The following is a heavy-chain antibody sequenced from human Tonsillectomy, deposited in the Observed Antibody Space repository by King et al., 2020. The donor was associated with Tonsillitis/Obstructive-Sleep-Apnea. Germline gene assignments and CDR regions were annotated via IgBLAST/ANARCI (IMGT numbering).Heavy chain of an antibody. J-gene: IGHJ4*02. V-gene: IGHV3-72*01. CDR3: ARGGFKIWGAD. D-gene: IGHD3-10*01. Sequence: VQLVESGGGLVQPGGSLRLSCAASGFTFSDHYMDWVRQAPGKGLEWVGRTRNKANSYTTQYAASVKGRFTISRDDSKNSLYQQMNSLKTEDTAVYYCARGGFKIWGADWGQGTLVTVSS. CDR2: TRNKANSYTT. CDR1: GFTFSDHY.